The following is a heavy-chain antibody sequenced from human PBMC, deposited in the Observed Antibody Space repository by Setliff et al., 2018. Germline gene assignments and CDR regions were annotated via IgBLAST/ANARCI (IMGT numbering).Heavy chain of an antibody. V-gene: IGHV4-59*01. CDR2: IYYSGST. CDR3: VRGWSTMIVVVITGYFDL. D-gene: IGHD3-22*01. CDR1: GGSISSYY. J-gene: IGHJ2*01. Sequence: KSSDTLSLTCTVSGGSISSYYWSWIRQPPGKGLEWIGYIYYSGSTNYNPSLKSRVTISVDTSKNQFSLKLSSVTAADTAVYYCVRGWSTMIVVVITGYFDLWGRGTLVTVSS.